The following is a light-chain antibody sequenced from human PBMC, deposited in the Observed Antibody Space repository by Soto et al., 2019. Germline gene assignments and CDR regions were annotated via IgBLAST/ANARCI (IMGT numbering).Light chain of an antibody. V-gene: IGKV3-11*01. CDR1: QSVSTY. Sequence: EVVLTQSPATLSLSPGERATLSCRASQSVSTYLAWYQQKPGQAPRLLIYDASNRATGIPARFSGSGSGTDFTLTISSLQPDDFATYYCQQRSNWPPITFGQGTRLEIK. J-gene: IGKJ5*01. CDR2: DAS. CDR3: QQRSNWPPIT.